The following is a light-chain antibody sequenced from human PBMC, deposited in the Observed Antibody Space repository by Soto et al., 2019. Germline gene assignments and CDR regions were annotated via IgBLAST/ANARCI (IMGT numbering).Light chain of an antibody. CDR2: GAS. CDR3: QQYNNWPLT. J-gene: IGKJ4*01. Sequence: EIVTTQSPDTLSVSPGERATLSCRASQNINNNLAWYQQIPGQAPRLLIYGASTRATGIPARFSGSGSGTEFTLIISSLQSEDFAVYYCQQYNNWPLTFGGGAKVEIK. V-gene: IGKV3-15*01. CDR1: QNINNN.